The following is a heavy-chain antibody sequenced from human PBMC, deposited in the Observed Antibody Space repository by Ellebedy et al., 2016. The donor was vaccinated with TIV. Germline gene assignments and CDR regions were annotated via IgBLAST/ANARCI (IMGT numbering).Heavy chain of an antibody. J-gene: IGHJ3*02. CDR2: SHYSGAS. D-gene: IGHD6-19*01. CDR1: GGSIGNYY. CDR3: ARGGSDDAFDI. V-gene: IGHV4-59*12. Sequence: SETLSLTCTVSGGSIGNYYWNWIRQSPGKGLEWIGYSHYSGASNYNPSLESRVTISVDTSKNQFSLKLSSVTAADTAVYYCARGGSDDAFDIWGQGTMVTVSS.